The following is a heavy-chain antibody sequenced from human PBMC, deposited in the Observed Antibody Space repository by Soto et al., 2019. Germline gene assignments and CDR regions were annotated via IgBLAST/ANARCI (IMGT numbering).Heavy chain of an antibody. V-gene: IGHV3-9*01. Sequence: DVQLVESGGGLVQPGRSLRLSCAASGFTFDDYAMHWVRQAPGKGLEWVSGISWNSGSIGYADSVKGRFTISRDNAKNSLYLQMNSLRAEDTALYYCAKAHREVYDILTGYYPDYYYYYMDVWGKGTTVTVSS. CDR2: ISWNSGSI. CDR1: GFTFDDYA. J-gene: IGHJ6*03. D-gene: IGHD3-9*01. CDR3: AKAHREVYDILTGYYPDYYYYYMDV.